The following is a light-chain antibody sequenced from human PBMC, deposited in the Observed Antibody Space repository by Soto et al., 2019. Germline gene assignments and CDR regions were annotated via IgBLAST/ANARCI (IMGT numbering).Light chain of an antibody. V-gene: IGLV2-11*01. CDR3: CSYETSSTYV. Sequence: QSALTQPRSVSGSPGQSVTISCTGTSSDVGGYNYVSWYQQHPGKAPKLMIYDVSKRPSGVPDRFSGSKSGNTASLTISGLKAEDEAEYYCCSYETSSTYVFGSGTKVTAL. CDR2: DVS. CDR1: SSDVGGYNY. J-gene: IGLJ1*01.